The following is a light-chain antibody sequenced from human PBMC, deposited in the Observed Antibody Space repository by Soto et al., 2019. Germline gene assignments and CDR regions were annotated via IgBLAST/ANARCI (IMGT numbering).Light chain of an antibody. CDR3: QQYYSYPPT. Sequence: AIRMTQSPSSLSASTGDRVTITCRASQGISSYLAWYQQKPGKAPKLLIYAASTLQSGVPSRFSGSGSGTDFTLTISGLQSEDFATYCCQQYYSYPPTFGQGTKVEIK. J-gene: IGKJ1*01. CDR1: QGISSY. V-gene: IGKV1-8*01. CDR2: AAS.